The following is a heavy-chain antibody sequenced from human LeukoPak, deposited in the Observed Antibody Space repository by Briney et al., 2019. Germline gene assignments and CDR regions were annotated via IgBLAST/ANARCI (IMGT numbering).Heavy chain of an antibody. Sequence: SETLSLTCAVSGYSISSGYYWGWIRQPPGKGLEWIGSIYHSGSTYYNPSLKSRVTISVDTSKNQFSLKLSSVTAADTAVYYCARHVIPNSSSWYYYYYMDVWGKGTTVTVSS. V-gene: IGHV4-38-2*01. D-gene: IGHD6-13*01. CDR3: ARHVIPNSSSWYYYYYMDV. CDR1: GYSISSGYY. CDR2: IYHSGST. J-gene: IGHJ6*03.